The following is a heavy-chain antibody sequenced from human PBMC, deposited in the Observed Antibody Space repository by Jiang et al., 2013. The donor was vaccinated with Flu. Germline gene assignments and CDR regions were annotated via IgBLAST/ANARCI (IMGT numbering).Heavy chain of an antibody. CDR3: ARALKNNRDVAAAGRMTPYFDY. J-gene: IGHJ4*02. V-gene: IGHV3-33*01. D-gene: IGHD6-13*01. Sequence: QLVESGGGVVQPGRSLRLSCAASGFTISDYGMHWVRQAPGKGLEWVAVMWYDGSNKNDAESVKGRFTISRDKSKNTMYLQMNSLRAEDTAVYYCARALKNNRDVAAAGRMTPYFDYWGQ. CDR2: MWYDGSNK. CDR1: GFTISDYG.